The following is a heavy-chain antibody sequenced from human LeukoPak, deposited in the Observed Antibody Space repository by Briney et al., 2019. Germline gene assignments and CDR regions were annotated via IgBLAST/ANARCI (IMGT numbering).Heavy chain of an antibody. CDR1: GYTFTGYY. CDR2: INPNSGGT. V-gene: IGHV1-2*06. D-gene: IGHD2-15*01. CDR3: ARDPGYSSGGSCYSEYYFDY. J-gene: IGHJ4*02. Sequence: ASVKVSCXASGYTFTGYYMHWVRRAPGQGLEWMGRINPNSGGTNYAQKFQGRVTMTRDTSISTAYMELSRLRSDDTAVYYCARDPGYSSGGSCYSEYYFDYWGQGTLVTVSS.